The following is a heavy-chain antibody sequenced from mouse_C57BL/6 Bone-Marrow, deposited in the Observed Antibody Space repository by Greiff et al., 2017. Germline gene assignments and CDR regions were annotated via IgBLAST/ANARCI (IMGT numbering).Heavy chain of an antibody. D-gene: IGHD2-4*01. Sequence: QVQLQQSGAELARPGASVKLSCKASGYTFTSYGISWVKQRTGQGLEWIGEIYPRSGNTYYNEKFKGKATLSADHSSSTAYMELRRLTSEDSASYVCARDGGIYYDPLAYWGQGTLVTVSA. CDR1: GYTFTSYG. J-gene: IGHJ3*01. V-gene: IGHV1-81*01. CDR2: IYPRSGNT. CDR3: ARDGGIYYDPLAY.